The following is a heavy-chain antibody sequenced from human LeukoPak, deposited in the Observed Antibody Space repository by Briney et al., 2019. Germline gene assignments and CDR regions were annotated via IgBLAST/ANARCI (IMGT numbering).Heavy chain of an antibody. D-gene: IGHD7-27*01. J-gene: IGHJ4*02. Sequence: PGGSLRLSCAASGFTFSSYGMHWVRQAPGKGLEWVAVISYDGSNKYYADSVKGRFTISRDNSKNTLYLQMNSLRAEDTAVYYCAKDLNWELDYWGQGTLVTVSS. CDR2: ISYDGSNK. V-gene: IGHV3-30*18. CDR1: GFTFSSYG. CDR3: AKDLNWELDY.